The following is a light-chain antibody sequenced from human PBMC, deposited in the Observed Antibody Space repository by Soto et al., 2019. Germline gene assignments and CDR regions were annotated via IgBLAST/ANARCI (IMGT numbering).Light chain of an antibody. CDR3: YSFAGSTTFSYV. CDR2: EGT. Sequence: QSVLTQPASVSGSPGQSISISCTGTSSDVATYNLVSWYQQHPGKAPTVLIYEGTKRPSGVSNRFSGSKSGNTASLTISGLQTEDEADYYCYSFAGSTTFSYVFGPGTKV. J-gene: IGLJ1*01. CDR1: SSDVATYNL. V-gene: IGLV2-23*03.